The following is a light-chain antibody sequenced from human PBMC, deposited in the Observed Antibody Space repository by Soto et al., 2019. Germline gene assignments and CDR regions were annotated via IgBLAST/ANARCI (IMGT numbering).Light chain of an antibody. V-gene: IGKV1-5*01. J-gene: IGKJ1*01. CDR3: QQYDTYWT. Sequence: DIQMTQSPSTLSASVGDRVTITCRASQSILSWLAWYQHKPGKAPKLLIYDASSLESGVPSRFSGSRSVTEFTLTISSLQPDDIATYYCQQYDTYWTFGQGTKVEI. CDR1: QSILSW. CDR2: DAS.